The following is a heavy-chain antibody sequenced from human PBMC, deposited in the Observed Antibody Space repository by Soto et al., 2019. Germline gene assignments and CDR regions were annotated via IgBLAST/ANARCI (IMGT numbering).Heavy chain of an antibody. Sequence: SSETLWVTCTFSDASISIHYWSWIRQPPGKGLDLIGYVYYPGSTNYNPSLKSRVTMSVDTSKNQLSLKLTSLTAADTALYYCERGAGDYTTPFDYSGQGTLVTVSS. CDR1: DASISIHY. CDR3: ERGAGDYTTPFDY. D-gene: IGHD4-17*01. CDR2: VYYPGST. J-gene: IGHJ4*02. V-gene: IGHV4-59*11.